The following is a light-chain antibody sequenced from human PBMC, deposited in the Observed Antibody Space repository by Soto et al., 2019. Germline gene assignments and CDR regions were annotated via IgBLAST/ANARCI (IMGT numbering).Light chain of an antibody. J-gene: IGKJ2*01. Sequence: EIVMTQSPATLSVSPGERATLSCRASQSVSNNLAWYQQKPGQAPRLLIYGASTRATGIPARFSGNGSGTEFTITISSLQSEDFAVYYCQQYNNWPPYTFGQGTKLEIK. CDR3: QQYNNWPPYT. CDR1: QSVSNN. CDR2: GAS. V-gene: IGKV3-15*01.